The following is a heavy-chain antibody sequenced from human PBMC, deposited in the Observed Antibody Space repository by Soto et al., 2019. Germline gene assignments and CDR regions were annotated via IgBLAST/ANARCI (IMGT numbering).Heavy chain of an antibody. CDR2: IYHSGST. J-gene: IGHJ4*02. Sequence: QVQLQESGPGLVKPSGTLSLTCAVSGGSISSSNWWSWVRQPPGKGRERIGEIYHSGSTNYNPSLKSRVTISVDKSKNQFSLKLSSVTAADTAVYYCARASGSRGRGQQHYWGQGTLVTVSS. CDR1: GGSISSSNW. V-gene: IGHV4-4*02. D-gene: IGHD6-13*01. CDR3: ARASGSRGRGQQHY.